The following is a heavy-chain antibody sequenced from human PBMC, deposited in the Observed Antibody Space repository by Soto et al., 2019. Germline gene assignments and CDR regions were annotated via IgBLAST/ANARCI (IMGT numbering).Heavy chain of an antibody. V-gene: IGHV1-2*02. J-gene: IGHJ6*02. CDR2: IHPNTGGT. CDR1: GYPYTNSY. CDR3: ASDFRTRGWFRQAGNFAMDV. D-gene: IGHD6-19*01. Sequence: ASVKVSCKASGYPYTNSYMHWVRQAPGQGLEWMGWIHPNTGGTNYAQKFQGRVTMTRDTSVSTVYMELNRLTSDDTAIYFCASDFRTRGWFRQAGNFAMDVWGQGTTVTVSS.